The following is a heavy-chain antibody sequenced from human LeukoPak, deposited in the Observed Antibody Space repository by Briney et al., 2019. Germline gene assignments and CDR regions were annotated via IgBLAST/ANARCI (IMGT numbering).Heavy chain of an antibody. CDR3: ARGQWLVLGL. CDR1: GGSISSSSYY. D-gene: IGHD6-19*01. Sequence: SETLSLTCTVSGGSISSSSYYWGWIRQPPGKGLEWIGSIYYSASTHYNPSLKSRVTISVDTSKNQFSLKLSSVTAADTAVYYCARGQWLVLGLWGQGTLVTVSS. V-gene: IGHV4-39*07. CDR2: IYYSAST. J-gene: IGHJ4*02.